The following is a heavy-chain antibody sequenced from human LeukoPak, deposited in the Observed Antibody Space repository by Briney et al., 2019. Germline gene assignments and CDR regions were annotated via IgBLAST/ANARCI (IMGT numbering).Heavy chain of an antibody. Sequence: VASVKVSCKASGYTFTSYYMHWVRQAPGQGLEWMGIINPSGGSTSYAQKFQGRVTMTTDTSTSTAYMELRSLRSDDTAVYYCARDPPTIFGVVADTIFFHPWGQGTLVTVSS. CDR2: INPSGGST. CDR3: ARDPPTIFGVVADTIFFHP. V-gene: IGHV1-46*01. CDR1: GYTFTSYY. J-gene: IGHJ5*02. D-gene: IGHD3-3*01.